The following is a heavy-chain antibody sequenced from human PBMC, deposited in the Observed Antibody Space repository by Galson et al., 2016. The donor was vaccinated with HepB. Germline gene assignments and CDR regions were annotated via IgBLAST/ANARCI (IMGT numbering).Heavy chain of an antibody. CDR2: IYYSGNT. Sequence: TLSLTCNVSGVSISSGGYSWSWIRQHPGKGLEWIGYIYYSGNTYYNPSLKSRVTISVDTSKTQFSLKMSSVTAAVTAVYYCAGVSSYYGSGSSRFDPWGQGPLVTVSS. CDR1: GVSISSGGYS. CDR3: AGVSSYYGSGSSRFDP. J-gene: IGHJ5*02. D-gene: IGHD3-10*01. V-gene: IGHV4-31*03.